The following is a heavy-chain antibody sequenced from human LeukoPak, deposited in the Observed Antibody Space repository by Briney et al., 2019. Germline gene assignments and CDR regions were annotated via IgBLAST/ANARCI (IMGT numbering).Heavy chain of an antibody. J-gene: IGHJ2*01. Sequence: SETLSLTCTVSGGSISSSSYYWGWIRQPPGKGLEWIGSIYYTGSTYYNPSLKSRVTISVDTSKNQFSLKLTSVTAADTAVYYCARGVTMIVVVIHDWYFDLWGRGTLVTVSS. V-gene: IGHV4-39*01. CDR3: ARGVTMIVVVIHDWYFDL. CDR2: IYYTGST. D-gene: IGHD3-22*01. CDR1: GGSISSSSYY.